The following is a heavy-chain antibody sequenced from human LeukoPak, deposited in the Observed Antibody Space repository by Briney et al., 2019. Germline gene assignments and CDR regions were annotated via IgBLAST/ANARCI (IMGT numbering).Heavy chain of an antibody. CDR3: AREAYGTGNYYSDS. J-gene: IGHJ4*02. Sequence: GGSLRLSCAASGFTFSSYWMHWVRQAPGKGLVWVSRINSDGSSTSYADSVKGRFTISRDNAKNTLCLQMNSLRAEDTAVYFRAREAYGTGNYYSDSWGQGILVTVSS. D-gene: IGHD3-10*01. CDR2: INSDGSST. V-gene: IGHV3-74*01. CDR1: GFTFSSYW.